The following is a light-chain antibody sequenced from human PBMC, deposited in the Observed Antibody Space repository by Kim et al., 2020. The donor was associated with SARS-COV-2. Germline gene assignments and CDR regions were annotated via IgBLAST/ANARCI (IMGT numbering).Light chain of an antibody. CDR1: SSDIGGYNF. J-gene: IGLJ2*01. CDR3: SSYTSSTTLI. Sequence: GQPITISCTGTSSDIGGYNFVPWYQQHPGKAPKLMIYDVSNRPSGVSDRFSGSKSGNTASLTISGLQAEDEADYYCSSYTSSTTLIFGGGTQLTVL. V-gene: IGLV2-14*03. CDR2: DVS.